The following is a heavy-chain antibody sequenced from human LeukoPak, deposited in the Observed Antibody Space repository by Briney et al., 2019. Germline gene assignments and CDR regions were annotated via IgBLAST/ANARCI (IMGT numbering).Heavy chain of an antibody. CDR2: ISGSGGST. D-gene: IGHD3-10*01. J-gene: IGHJ4*02. V-gene: IGHV3-23*01. CDR3: AKDPSGSGSFDY. Sequence: GSLRLSCAAPGFTFSSYAMSWVRQAPGKGLEWVSAISGSGGSTYYADSVKGRFTISRDNSKNTLYLQMNSLRAEDTAVYYCAKDPSGSGSFDYWGQGTLVTVSS. CDR1: GFTFSSYA.